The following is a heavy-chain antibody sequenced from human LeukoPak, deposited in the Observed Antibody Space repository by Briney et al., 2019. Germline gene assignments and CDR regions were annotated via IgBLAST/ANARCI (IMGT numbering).Heavy chain of an antibody. Sequence: PSETLSLTCPVSGGSISSYYWSWIRQPPGKGLEWIGYIYYSGSTNYNPSLKIRVTISVDTSKNQFSLKLSSVTAADTAVYYCARLTNLLVTVSFDYWGQGTLVTVSS. CDR1: GGSISSYY. J-gene: IGHJ4*02. CDR3: ARLTNLLVTVSFDY. V-gene: IGHV4-59*08. D-gene: IGHD2-21*02. CDR2: IYYSGST.